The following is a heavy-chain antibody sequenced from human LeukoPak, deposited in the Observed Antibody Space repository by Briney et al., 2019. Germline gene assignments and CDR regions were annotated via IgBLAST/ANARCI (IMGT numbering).Heavy chain of an antibody. CDR2: IRYDGSNK. V-gene: IGHV3-30*02. CDR1: GFTFSSYG. J-gene: IGHJ4*02. CDR3: AKGGYYDSSGYTDPDN. Sequence: GGSLRLSCAASGFTFSSYGMHWVRQAPGKGLEWVAFIRYDGSNKYYADSVKGRFTISRDNYKNTLYLQMNSLRAEDTAVYYCAKGGYYDSSGYTDPDNWGQGTLVTVSS. D-gene: IGHD3-22*01.